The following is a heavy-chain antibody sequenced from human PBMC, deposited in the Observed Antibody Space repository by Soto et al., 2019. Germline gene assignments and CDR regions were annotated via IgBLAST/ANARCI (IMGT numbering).Heavy chain of an antibody. CDR3: ARTRYSYGWFYYYGMDV. V-gene: IGHV2-26*01. Sequence: LVNPTETLTLTCTVSGFSLSNARMGVSWIRQPPGKALEWLAHIFSNDEKSYSTSLKSRLTISKDTSKSQVVLTMTNMDPVDTATYYCARTRYSYGWFYYYGMDVWGQGTTVTVS. CDR1: GFSLSNARMG. D-gene: IGHD5-18*01. CDR2: IFSNDEK. J-gene: IGHJ6*02.